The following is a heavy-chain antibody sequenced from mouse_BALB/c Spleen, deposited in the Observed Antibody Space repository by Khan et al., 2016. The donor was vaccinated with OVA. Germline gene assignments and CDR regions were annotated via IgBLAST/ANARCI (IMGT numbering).Heavy chain of an antibody. V-gene: IGHV1-39*01. J-gene: IGHJ3*01. CDR2: INPYYGST. CDR1: GFSFTDYM. CDR3: ARSGLLQGLFAY. Sequence: EVKLVESGPELVKPGTSVKISCKTSGFSFTDYMMLWVNQSHGKSLEWIGSINPYYGSTTYNLKFKDKATLTVDRSSNTAYMQVNSLTSEDSAVYYCARSGLLQGLFAYWGQGTLVTVSA. D-gene: IGHD2-12*01.